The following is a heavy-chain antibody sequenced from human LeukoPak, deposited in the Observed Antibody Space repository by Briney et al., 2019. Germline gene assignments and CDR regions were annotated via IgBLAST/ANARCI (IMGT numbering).Heavy chain of an antibody. V-gene: IGHV3-74*01. D-gene: IGHD2/OR15-2a*01. Sequence: QTGGSLRLSRAASGNYWMHWVCQAPGKGLVWVSHINSDGSWTSYADSVKGRFTISKDNAKNTVYLQMNSLRAEDTAVYYCVSFYETYWGRGTLVTVSS. J-gene: IGHJ4*02. CDR3: VSFYETY. CDR2: INSDGSWT. CDR1: GNYW.